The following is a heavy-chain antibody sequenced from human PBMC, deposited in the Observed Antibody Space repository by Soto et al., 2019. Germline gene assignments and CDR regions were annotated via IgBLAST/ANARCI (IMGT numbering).Heavy chain of an antibody. CDR3: ARAKLFDAFEI. V-gene: IGHV4-31*03. Sequence: QVQLQESGPGLVKPSQTLSLTCTVSGGSISSGGYYWSWIRQHPGKGLEGIGYIYYSGSTYYNPSLKSRVTTAVDTTKNQFSLKLSSVTAAETGVYYFARAKLFDAFEIWGQGTMVTVSS. CDR1: GGSISSGGYY. D-gene: IGHD3-10*01. J-gene: IGHJ3*02. CDR2: IYYSGST.